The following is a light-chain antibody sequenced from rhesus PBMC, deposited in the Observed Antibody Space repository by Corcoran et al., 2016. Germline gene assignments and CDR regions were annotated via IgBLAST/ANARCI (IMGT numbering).Light chain of an antibody. CDR2: KAS. J-gene: IGKJ2*01. V-gene: IGKV1-74*01. CDR3: QHGYGTPFT. CDR1: ENVNNY. Sequence: DIQMTQSPSSLSASVGDSVTITCRASENVNNYLNWYQQKPGKAPKLLIYKASTLQSGVPSRFSGSGSGTDYTFTISSLQPEDVATYYCQHGYGTPFTFGQGTKLEIK.